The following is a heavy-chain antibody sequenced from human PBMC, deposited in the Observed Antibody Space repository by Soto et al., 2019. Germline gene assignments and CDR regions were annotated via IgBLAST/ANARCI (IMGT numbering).Heavy chain of an antibody. V-gene: IGHV4-39*01. J-gene: IGHJ5*02. Sequence: QLRLQESGPGLVKPSGTLSLTCTVSGDSVTSDDSYWDWIRRPPGQGLEWIGTISHTGETFYNPPLNSRLPLSLDGSKNQFSRKLASMPAADAGAFFCASQMRGPIPNFGWLSPVTSWAQGILVTVSS. CDR3: ASQMRGPIPNFGWLSPVTS. D-gene: IGHD3-9*01. CDR2: ISHTGET. CDR1: GDSVTSDDSY.